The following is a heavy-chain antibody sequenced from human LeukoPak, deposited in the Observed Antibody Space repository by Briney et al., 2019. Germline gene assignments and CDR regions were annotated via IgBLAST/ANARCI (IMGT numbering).Heavy chain of an antibody. CDR3: ARDNKRAGDY. D-gene: IGHD1-1*01. Sequence: KPSETLSLTCAVYDGSFSRYYWSWIRQPPGKGLEWIGEINHSGTTNYNPSLKSRVTISVDTSKNQFSLKLSSVTAADTAVYYCARDNKRAGDYWGQGTLVTVSS. CDR1: DGSFSRYY. V-gene: IGHV4-34*01. CDR2: INHSGTT. J-gene: IGHJ4*02.